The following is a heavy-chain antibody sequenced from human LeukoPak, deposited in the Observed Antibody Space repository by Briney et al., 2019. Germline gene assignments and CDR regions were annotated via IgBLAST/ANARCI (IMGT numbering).Heavy chain of an antibody. Sequence: ASVKVSCKASGYTFTSYGISWVRQAPGQGLEWMGWISAYNGNTNYAQKLQGRVTMTTDTSTSTAYMELRSLRSDDTAVYYCARDPSGSYCLSYYYYGMDVWGQGTTVTVSS. D-gene: IGHD1-26*01. CDR1: GYTFTSYG. J-gene: IGHJ6*02. CDR2: ISAYNGNT. V-gene: IGHV1-18*01. CDR3: ARDPSGSYCLSYYYYGMDV.